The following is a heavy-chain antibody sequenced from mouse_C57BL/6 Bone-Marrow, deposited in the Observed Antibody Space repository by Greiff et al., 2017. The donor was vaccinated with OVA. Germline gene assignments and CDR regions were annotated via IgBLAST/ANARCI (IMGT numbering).Heavy chain of an antibody. Sequence: QVQLQQPGAELVMPGASVKLSCKASGYTFTSYWMHWMPGQGLEWIGVIDPSDSYTNYNQKFKGKSTLTVDKSSSTAYMQLSSLTSEDSAVYYCAREGVFTTVVTIQNYFDYWGQGTTLTVSS. J-gene: IGHJ2*01. CDR3: AREGVFTTVVTIQNYFDY. D-gene: IGHD1-1*01. CDR1: GYTFTSYW. V-gene: IGHV1-69*01. CDR2: IDPSDSYT.